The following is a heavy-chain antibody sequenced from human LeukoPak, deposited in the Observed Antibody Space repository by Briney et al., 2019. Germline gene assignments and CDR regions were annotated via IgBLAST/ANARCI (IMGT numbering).Heavy chain of an antibody. D-gene: IGHD4-17*01. V-gene: IGHV3-30*18. CDR2: ISYDGSNK. J-gene: IGHJ4*02. Sequence: PGGSLRLSCVGSGFTFSTYAMNWVRQAPGKGLEWVAVISYDGSNKYYADSVKGRFTISRDNSKNTLYLQMNSLRAEDTAVYYCAKGFPTPYGDYFDYWGQGTLVTASS. CDR3: AKGFPTPYGDYFDY. CDR1: GFTFSTYA.